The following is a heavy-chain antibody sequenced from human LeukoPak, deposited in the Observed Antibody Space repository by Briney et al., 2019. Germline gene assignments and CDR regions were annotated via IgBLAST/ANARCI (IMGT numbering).Heavy chain of an antibody. D-gene: IGHD3-16*02. CDR2: INHSGST. Sequence: SETLSLTCAVYGGSFSGYYWSWIRQPPGKGLEWSGEINHSGSTNYNPSLRSRVTISVDTSKNQFSLKLSSVTAADTAVYYCARHWTYYDYVWGSYRPYYFDYWGQGTLVTVSS. CDR3: ARHWTYYDYVWGSYRPYYFDY. CDR1: GGSFSGYY. V-gene: IGHV4-34*01. J-gene: IGHJ4*02.